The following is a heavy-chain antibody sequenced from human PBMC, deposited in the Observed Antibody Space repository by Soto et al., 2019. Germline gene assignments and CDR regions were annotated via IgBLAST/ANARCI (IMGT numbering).Heavy chain of an antibody. CDR2: IKSKTDGGTT. CDR3: TTVDGSGSYYVKYYYYGMDV. V-gene: IGHV3-15*07. CDR1: GFTFSNAW. D-gene: IGHD3-10*01. Sequence: GGSLRLSCAASGFTFSNAWMNWVRQAPGKGLEWVGRIKSKTDGGTTDYAAPVKGRFTISRDDSKNTLYLQMNSLKTEDTAVYYCTTVDGSGSYYVKYYYYGMDVWGQGTTVTVSS. J-gene: IGHJ6*02.